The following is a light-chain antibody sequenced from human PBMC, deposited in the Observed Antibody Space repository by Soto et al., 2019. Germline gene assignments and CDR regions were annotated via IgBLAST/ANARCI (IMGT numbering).Light chain of an antibody. CDR1: DSNIGSNV. Sequence: QSVLTQSPSASGPPGQRVVISCSGSDSNIGSNVVNWYQQFPGTAPKLLIYTYNRRPSGVPDRFSGSKSGTSASLAISGLRTEDEADYHCVVWDDSLRGWVFGGGTQLTVL. CDR3: VVWDDSLRGWV. V-gene: IGLV1-47*01. J-gene: IGLJ3*02. CDR2: TYN.